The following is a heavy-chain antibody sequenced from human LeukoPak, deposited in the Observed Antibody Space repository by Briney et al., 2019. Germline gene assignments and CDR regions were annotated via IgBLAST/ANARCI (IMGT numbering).Heavy chain of an antibody. J-gene: IGHJ4*02. CDR2: FDPEDGET. CDR1: GYTLTELS. CDR3: ATSPRRVPSYYDILPFGY. Sequence: ASVKVSCEVSGYTLTELSMHWVRQAPGKGLEWMGGFDPEDGETIYAQKFQGRVTMTEDTSTDTAYMELSSLRSEDTAVYYCATSPRRVPSYYDILPFGYWGQGTLVTVSS. V-gene: IGHV1-24*01. D-gene: IGHD3-9*01.